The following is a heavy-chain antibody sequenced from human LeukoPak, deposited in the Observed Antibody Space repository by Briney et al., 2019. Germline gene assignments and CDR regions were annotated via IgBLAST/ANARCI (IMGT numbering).Heavy chain of an antibody. J-gene: IGHJ5*02. V-gene: IGHV1-8*01. CDR1: GYTFTSYD. CDR2: MNPNSGNT. CDR3: ARDPEGYCSGGSCYSNWFDP. Sequence: ASVKVSCKASGYTFTSYDINWVRQATGQGLEWMGWMNPNSGNTGYAQKFQGRVTMTRNTSISTAYMELSSLRSEDTAVYYCARDPEGYCSGGSCYSNWFDPWGQGTLVTVSS. D-gene: IGHD2-15*01.